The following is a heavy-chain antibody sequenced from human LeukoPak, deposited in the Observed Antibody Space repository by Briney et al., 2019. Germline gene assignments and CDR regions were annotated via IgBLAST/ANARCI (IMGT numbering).Heavy chain of an antibody. CDR3: AREQGYDSSGYTLG. V-gene: IGHV4-4*02. D-gene: IGHD3-22*01. J-gene: IGHJ4*02. CDR1: GGSISSSNW. CDR2: IYHSGST. Sequence: SETLSLTCAVSGGSISSSNWWSWVRQPPGKGLEWIGEIYHSGSTNYNPSLKSRVTISVDKSKNQFSLKLSSVTAADTAVYYCAREQGYDSSGYTLGWGQGTLVTVSS.